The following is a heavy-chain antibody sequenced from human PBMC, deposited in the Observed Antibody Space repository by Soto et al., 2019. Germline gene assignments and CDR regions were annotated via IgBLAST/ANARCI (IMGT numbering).Heavy chain of an antibody. J-gene: IGHJ5*02. D-gene: IGHD3-10*01. CDR2: TYYRSKWYN. V-gene: IGHV6-1*01. CDR3: ARELWFGELLPNWFDP. CDR1: GDSVSSNSAA. Sequence: SQTLSLTCAISGDSVSSNSAAWNWIRQSPSRGLEWLGRTYYRSKWYNDYAVSVKSRITINPDTSKNQFSLQLNSVTPEDTAVYYCARELWFGELLPNWFDPRGQGTLVTVSS.